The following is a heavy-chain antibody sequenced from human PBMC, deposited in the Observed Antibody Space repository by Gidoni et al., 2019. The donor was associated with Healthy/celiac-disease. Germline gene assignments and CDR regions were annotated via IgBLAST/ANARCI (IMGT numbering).Heavy chain of an antibody. CDR2: IKQDGSEK. V-gene: IGHV3-7*04. J-gene: IGHJ6*02. CDR3: ARAGSGSYLVDYYYYGMDV. CDR1: GFTFSSCW. D-gene: IGHD3-10*01. Sequence: EVQLVESGGGLVQPGGSLRLSCAASGFTFSSCWMSWVRQAPGKGPEWVANIKQDGSEKYYVDSVKGRFTISRDNAKNSLYLQMNSLRAEDTAVYYCARAGSGSYLVDYYYYGMDVWGQGTTVTVSS.